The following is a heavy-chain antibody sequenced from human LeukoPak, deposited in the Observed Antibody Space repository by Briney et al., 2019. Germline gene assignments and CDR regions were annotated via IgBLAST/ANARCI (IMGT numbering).Heavy chain of an antibody. Sequence: GGSLRLSCVASGFTFSSYWMHWVRQAPGRGLVWVSRINTDGSSDSYADSVKGRFTISRDYAKNTLYLQMNSLRAEDTAVYYCAKVPGSHWVYWGQGTLVTVSS. CDR3: AKVPGSHWVY. CDR2: INTDGSSD. CDR1: GFTFSSYW. V-gene: IGHV3-74*01. J-gene: IGHJ4*02. D-gene: IGHD1-26*01.